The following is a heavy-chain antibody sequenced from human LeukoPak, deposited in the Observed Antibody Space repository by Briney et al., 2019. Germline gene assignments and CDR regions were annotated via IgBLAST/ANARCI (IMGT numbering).Heavy chain of an antibody. CDR2: IYYSGNT. D-gene: IGHD3-9*01. Sequence: SETLSLTCTVSGGSISSNNFYWGWFRQPPGKGLEWIGSIYYSGNTYYNPSLKSRVTISVDTSKNQFSLKLSSVTAADTAVYYCARQLFLTGSFSHWGQGTLVTVSS. J-gene: IGHJ4*02. CDR3: ARQLFLTGSFSH. V-gene: IGHV4-39*01. CDR1: GGSISSNNFY.